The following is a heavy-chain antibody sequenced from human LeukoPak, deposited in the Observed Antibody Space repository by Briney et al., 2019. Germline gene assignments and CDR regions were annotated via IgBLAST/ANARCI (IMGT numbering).Heavy chain of an antibody. D-gene: IGHD3-10*01. CDR2: IYYSVST. V-gene: IGHV4-39*07. CDR3: AGSYYYGSGSYLDNWFDP. J-gene: IGHJ5*02. CDR1: GASISSTNNF. Sequence: SETLSLTCTVSGASISSTNNFWGWIRQTPGKGLEWIATIYYSVSTYYNPSLKSRLSISVDTSKNQFSLKLSSVTAADTAVYYCAGSYYYGSGSYLDNWFDPWGQGTLVTVSS.